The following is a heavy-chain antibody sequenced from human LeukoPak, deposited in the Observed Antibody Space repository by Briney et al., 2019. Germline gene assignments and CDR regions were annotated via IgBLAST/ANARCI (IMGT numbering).Heavy chain of an antibody. CDR1: GGSISSSSYY. Sequence: SETLSLTCTVSGGSISSSSYYWGWIRQPPGKGLEWIGSIYYSGSTNYNPSLKSRVTISVDTSKNQFSLKLSSVTAADTAVYYCARYSKNWFDPWGQGTLVTVSS. D-gene: IGHD6-13*01. CDR3: ARYSKNWFDP. V-gene: IGHV4-39*07. CDR2: IYYSGST. J-gene: IGHJ5*02.